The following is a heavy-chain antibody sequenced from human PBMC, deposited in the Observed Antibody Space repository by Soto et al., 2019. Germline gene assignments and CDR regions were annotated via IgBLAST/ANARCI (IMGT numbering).Heavy chain of an antibody. CDR3: ASIKRLESYYYYGMDV. CDR1: GFTFSSYS. D-gene: IGHD6-25*01. Sequence: VRLSCAASGFTFSSYSMNWVRQAPGKGLEWVSSISSSSSYIYYADSVKGRFTISRDNAKNSLYLQMNSLRAEDTAVYYCASIKRLESYYYYGMDVWGQGTTVTVSS. J-gene: IGHJ6*02. CDR2: ISSSSSYI. V-gene: IGHV3-21*01.